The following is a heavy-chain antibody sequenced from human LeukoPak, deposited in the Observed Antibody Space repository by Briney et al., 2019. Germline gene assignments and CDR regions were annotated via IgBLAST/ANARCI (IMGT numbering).Heavy chain of an antibody. V-gene: IGHV4-34*01. D-gene: IGHD6-19*01. CDR1: GGSFSGYY. Sequence: SETLSLTCAVYGGSFSGYYWSWIRQPPGKGLEWIGEINHSGSTNYSPSLKSRVTISVDTSKNQFSLKLSSVTAADTAVYYCARGQWLDWYFDLWGRGTLVTVSS. CDR2: INHSGST. J-gene: IGHJ2*01. CDR3: ARGQWLDWYFDL.